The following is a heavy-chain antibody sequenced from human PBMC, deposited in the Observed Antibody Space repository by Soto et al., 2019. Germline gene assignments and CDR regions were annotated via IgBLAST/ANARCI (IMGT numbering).Heavy chain of an antibody. Sequence: HPGGSLRLSCAASGFTFSSYAMSWVRQAPGKGQEWVSAISGSGGSTYYADSVKGRFTISRDNSKNTLYLQMNSLRAEDTAVYYYAKVHTSTYYYYYMDVWGKGTTVTVSS. CDR2: ISGSGGST. V-gene: IGHV3-23*01. CDR3: AKVHTSTYYYYYMDV. J-gene: IGHJ6*03. CDR1: GFTFSSYA.